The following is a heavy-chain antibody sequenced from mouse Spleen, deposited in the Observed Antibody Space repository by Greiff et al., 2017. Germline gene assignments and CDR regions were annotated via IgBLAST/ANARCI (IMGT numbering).Heavy chain of an antibody. V-gene: IGHV5-9*04. CDR2: ISSGGGNT. J-gene: IGHJ2*01. Sequence: EVKVVESGGGLVKLGGSLKLSCAASGFTFSSYAMSWVRQTPEKRLEWVATISSGGGNTYYPDSVKGRFTISRDNAKNTLYLQMSSLKSEDTAMYYCARHPSATDFDYWGQGTTLTVSA. D-gene: IGHD1-2*01. CDR3: ARHPSATDFDY. CDR1: GFTFSSYA.